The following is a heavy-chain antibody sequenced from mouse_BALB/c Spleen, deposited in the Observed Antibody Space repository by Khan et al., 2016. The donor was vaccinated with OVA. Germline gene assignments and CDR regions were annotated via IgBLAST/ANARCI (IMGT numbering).Heavy chain of an antibody. CDR2: INPSNGDT. CDR1: GYTFTSYY. Sequence: QVQLQQSGAELVTPGASVKLSCKASGYTFTSYYMYWVKQRPGQGLEWIGDINPSNGDTYFNEKFKNKATLTVDKSSSTTYMQLSSLTSEDSAVYYCTRGGYGGFASWGQGTLVTVSA. V-gene: IGHV1-53*01. D-gene: IGHD2-2*01. J-gene: IGHJ3*01. CDR3: TRGGYGGFAS.